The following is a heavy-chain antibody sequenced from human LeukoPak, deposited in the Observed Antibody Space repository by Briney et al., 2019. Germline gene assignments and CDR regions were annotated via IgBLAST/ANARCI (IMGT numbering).Heavy chain of an antibody. CDR2: TYYSGKT. CDR3: ARGGGFWSGPIDY. Sequence: SETLSLTCTVSGGSISSSSYYWGWIRQPPGKGLEWIGSTYYSGKTYYNPSLKSRVTISVDKSKNQFSLKLSSVTAADTAVYYCARGGGFWSGPIDYWGQGTLVTVSS. CDR1: GGSISSSSYY. V-gene: IGHV4-39*07. J-gene: IGHJ4*02. D-gene: IGHD3-3*01.